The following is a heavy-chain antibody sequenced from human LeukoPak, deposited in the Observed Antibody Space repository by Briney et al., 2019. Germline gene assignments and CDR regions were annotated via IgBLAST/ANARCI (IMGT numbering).Heavy chain of an antibody. J-gene: IGHJ4*02. CDR1: GASISSDH. Sequence: SGTPSLTCAVSGASISSDHWNWIRQLPGKGLEWIGNVDYNGATTYNPSLQSRITISLDTSNNQFSLTLTSVTAADTALYFCTRGYYEAFDYWGQGRLDTVSS. D-gene: IGHD3-16*01. CDR3: TRGYYEAFDY. CDR2: VDYNGAT. V-gene: IGHV4-59*01.